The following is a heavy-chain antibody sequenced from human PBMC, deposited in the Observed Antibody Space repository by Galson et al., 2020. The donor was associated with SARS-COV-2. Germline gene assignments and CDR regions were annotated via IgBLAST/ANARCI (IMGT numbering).Heavy chain of an antibody. V-gene: IGHV1-3*01. J-gene: IGHJ4*02. CDR3: ARALHSSSWSIHQYFFDY. CDR2: VNPATGDT. CDR1: GYDFINYV. D-gene: IGHD6-13*01. Sequence: ASVKVSCKASGYDFINYVMHWVRQAPGQSLEWMGWVNPATGDTKYSQTFQGRVTISRDTSASTAYMELSSLTSEDTALYYCARALHSSSWSIHQYFFDYWGQGTLVTVSS.